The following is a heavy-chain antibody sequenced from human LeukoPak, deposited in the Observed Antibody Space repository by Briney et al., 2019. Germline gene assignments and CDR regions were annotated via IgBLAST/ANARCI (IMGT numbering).Heavy chain of an antibody. CDR1: GFTFSSYS. J-gene: IGHJ4*02. V-gene: IGHV3-21*01. D-gene: IGHD6-19*01. CDR3: ARDGEDSSGWSTYLGWSYYFDY. CDR2: ISSSSSYI. Sequence: GGSLRLSCAASGFTFSSYSMNWVRQAPGKGLEWVLCISSSSSYIYYADSVKGRFTISRDNAKNSLYLQMNSLRAEDTAVYYCARDGEDSSGWSTYLGWSYYFDYWGQGTLVTVSS.